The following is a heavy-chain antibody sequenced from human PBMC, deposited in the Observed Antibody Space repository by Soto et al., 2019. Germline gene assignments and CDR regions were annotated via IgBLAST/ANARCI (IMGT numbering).Heavy chain of an antibody. V-gene: IGHV1-2*02. CDR2: INPNSGGT. CDR3: ARDNPSLYYYDSSGYFPYYFDY. J-gene: IGHJ4*02. D-gene: IGHD3-22*01. CDR1: GYTFTGYY. Sequence: ASVKVSCKASGYTFTGYYMHWVRQAPGQGLEWMGWINPNSGGTNYAQKFQGRVTMTRDTSISTAYKELSRLRSDDTAVYYCARDNPSLYYYDSSGYFPYYFDYWGQGTLVTVSS.